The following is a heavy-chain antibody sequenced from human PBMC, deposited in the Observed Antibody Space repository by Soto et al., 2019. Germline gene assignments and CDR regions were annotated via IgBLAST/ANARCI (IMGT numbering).Heavy chain of an antibody. CDR1: GGSIYRSGYY. CDR2: IDYNGVT. J-gene: IGHJ4*02. Sequence: SETLSLTCTVSGGSIYRSGYYWGWIRQPPGRGLEWIGNIDYNGVTYSNPSLKSRVTISRDTSKNQFSLKLTSVTAADTALYYCGKVLVGATGHTDSDSWGPGTLVTVSS. CDR3: GKVLVGATGHTDSDS. V-gene: IGHV4-39*01. D-gene: IGHD2-15*01.